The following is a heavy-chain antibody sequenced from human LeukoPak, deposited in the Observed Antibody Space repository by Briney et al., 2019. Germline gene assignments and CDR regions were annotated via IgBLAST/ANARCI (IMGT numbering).Heavy chain of an antibody. D-gene: IGHD6-13*01. CDR2: INHSGST. V-gene: IGHV4-34*01. Sequence: SETLSLTCTVSGGSISSYYWSWIRQPPGKGLEWIGEINHSGSTNYNPSLKSRVTISVDTSKNQFSLKLSSVTAADTAVYYCARGQRYSSSWVGNAFDIWGQGTMVTVSS. J-gene: IGHJ3*02. CDR3: ARGQRYSSSWVGNAFDI. CDR1: GGSISSYY.